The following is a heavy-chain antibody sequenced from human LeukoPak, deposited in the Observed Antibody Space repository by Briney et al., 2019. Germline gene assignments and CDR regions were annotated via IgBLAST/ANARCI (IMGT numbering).Heavy chain of an antibody. D-gene: IGHD6-13*01. V-gene: IGHV3-30-3*01. CDR2: ISYEGSNR. Sequence: GRSLRLSCAASGFTFLSYAMHWVRQAPGKGLEWVAFISYEGSNRYYADSVKGRFTISRDNSKNTLFLQMNSLRAEDTAVYYCASISAAGPVLDQKEYYFDYWGHGTLVTVSS. J-gene: IGHJ4*01. CDR1: GFTFLSYA. CDR3: ASISAAGPVLDQKEYYFDY.